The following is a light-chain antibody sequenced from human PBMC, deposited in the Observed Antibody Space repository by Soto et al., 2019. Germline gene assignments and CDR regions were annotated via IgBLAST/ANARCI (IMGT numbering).Light chain of an antibody. CDR3: MQGTHWPIT. CDR1: QSLVHSDGIAY. V-gene: IGKV2-30*02. J-gene: IGKJ5*01. CDR2: KVS. Sequence: DVVMTQSPLSLPVTLGQPASISCRSXQSLVHSDGIAYFSWFQQRPGRSPRRLIYKVSNRDSGVPARFSGSGSGTDFALKISRVEAEDVGVYYCMQGTHWPITFGQGTRLEIK.